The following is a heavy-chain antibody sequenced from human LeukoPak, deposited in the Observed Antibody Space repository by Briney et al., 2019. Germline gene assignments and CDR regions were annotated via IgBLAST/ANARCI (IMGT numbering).Heavy chain of an antibody. J-gene: IGHJ4*02. CDR3: ARDSKGGYRSLGY. V-gene: IGHV4-61*02. CDR2: IYTSGST. D-gene: IGHD5-18*01. CDR1: GGSTSSGSYY. Sequence: PSETLSLTCTVSGGSTSSGSYYWSWIRQPAGKGLEWIGRIYTSGSTNYNPSLKSRVTISVDTSKNQFSLKLSSVTAADTAVYYCARDSKGGYRSLGYWGQGTLVTVSS.